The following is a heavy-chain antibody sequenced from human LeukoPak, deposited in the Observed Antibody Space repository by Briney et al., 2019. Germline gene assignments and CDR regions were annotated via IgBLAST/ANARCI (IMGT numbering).Heavy chain of an antibody. CDR3: ARQRTIFCSGGTCHSAYYFDY. CDR2: IKQDGSEK. Sequence: PGGSLRLSCAASGFTPSSYWVSWVRQAPGEGREGVANIKQDGSEKYYVDSVKGRFTISRDNARNSLFLQMNSLRAEDTAVYYCARQRTIFCSGGTCHSAYYFDYWGQGTLVTVFS. CDR1: GFTPSSYW. V-gene: IGHV3-7*01. J-gene: IGHJ4*02. D-gene: IGHD2-15*01.